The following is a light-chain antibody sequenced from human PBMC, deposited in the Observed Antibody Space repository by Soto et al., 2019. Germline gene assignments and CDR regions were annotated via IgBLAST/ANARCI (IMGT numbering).Light chain of an antibody. J-gene: IGLJ3*02. V-gene: IGLV2-11*01. Sequence: QSVLTQPRSVSGSPGQSVTISCTGTSSDVGGHNLVSWYQQHPGKAPKLVIYDVSKWPSGVPDRFFGSKSGNTASLTISGLHAEDEADYYCCSYAGSSLGVFGGGTKLTVL. CDR2: DVS. CDR1: SSDVGGHNL. CDR3: CSYAGSSLGV.